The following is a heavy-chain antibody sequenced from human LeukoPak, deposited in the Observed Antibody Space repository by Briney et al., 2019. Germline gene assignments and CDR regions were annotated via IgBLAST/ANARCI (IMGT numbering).Heavy chain of an antibody. CDR1: GFTFTNYW. V-gene: IGHV3-64*01. Sequence: PGGSLRLSCAVSGFTFTNYWMHWVRQAPGKGLEYVSAISSNGGSTYYANSVKGRFTISRDNSKNTLYLQMGSLRAEDMAVYYCARWDSYELDYWGQGTLVTVSS. CDR2: ISSNGGST. J-gene: IGHJ4*02. CDR3: ARWDSYELDY. D-gene: IGHD5-12*01.